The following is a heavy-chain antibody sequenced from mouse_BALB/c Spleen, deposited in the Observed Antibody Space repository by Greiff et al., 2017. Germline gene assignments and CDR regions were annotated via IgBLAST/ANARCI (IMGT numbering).Heavy chain of an antibody. V-gene: IGHV5-17*02. Sequence: EVQGVESGGGLVQPGGSRKLSCAASGFTFSSFGMHWVRQAPEKGLEWVAYISSGSSTIYYADTVKGRFTISRDNPKNTLFLQMTSLRSEDTAMYYCARSGVTTVEGGFDYWGQGTTLTVSS. CDR3: ARSGVTTVEGGFDY. D-gene: IGHD1-1*01. CDR1: GFTFSSFG. J-gene: IGHJ2*01. CDR2: ISSGSSTI.